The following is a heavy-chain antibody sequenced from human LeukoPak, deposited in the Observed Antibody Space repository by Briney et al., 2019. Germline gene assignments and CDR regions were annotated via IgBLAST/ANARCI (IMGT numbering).Heavy chain of an antibody. CDR3: SKELQAYYYGSGSYGHYWAMVTTGYGMDV. V-gene: IGHV3-23*01. CDR2: ISGCGGST. J-gene: IGHJ6*02. CDR1: GFTFSSYA. D-gene: IGHD3-10*01. Sequence: PGGSLKLSCAASGFTFSSYAMSWVRQAPGQGLEWVSSISGCGGSTYYADSVKGRFTISRDNSKNTLYLQMNSLRAEDTAVYYCSKELQAYYYGSGSYGHYWAMVTTGYGMDVWGQGTTVTVSS.